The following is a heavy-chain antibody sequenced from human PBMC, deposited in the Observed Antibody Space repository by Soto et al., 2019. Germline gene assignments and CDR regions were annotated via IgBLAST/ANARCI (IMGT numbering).Heavy chain of an antibody. Sequence: PGGSLRLSCAASGFTFSSYAMHWVRQAPGKGLEWVAVISYDGSNKYYADSVKGRFTISRDNSKNTLYLQMNSPRAEDTAVYYCARGVVPAAKAEGMDVWGQGTTVTVSS. CDR3: ARGVVPAAKAEGMDV. D-gene: IGHD2-2*01. CDR1: GFTFSSYA. V-gene: IGHV3-30-3*01. CDR2: ISYDGSNK. J-gene: IGHJ6*02.